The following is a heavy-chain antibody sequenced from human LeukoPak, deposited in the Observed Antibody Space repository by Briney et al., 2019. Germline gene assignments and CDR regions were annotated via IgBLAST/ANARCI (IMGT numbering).Heavy chain of an antibody. CDR1: GYSISSGYY. V-gene: IGHV4-38-2*02. CDR3: ARERSSTFDY. Sequence: SETLSLTCAVSGYSISSGYYWGWIRPPPGKGLEWIGIIYHSGSTYYNPSLKSRVTISVDTSKNQFSLKLSSVTAADTAVYYCARERSSTFDYWGQGTLVTVSS. CDR2: IYHSGST. J-gene: IGHJ4*02. D-gene: IGHD6-6*01.